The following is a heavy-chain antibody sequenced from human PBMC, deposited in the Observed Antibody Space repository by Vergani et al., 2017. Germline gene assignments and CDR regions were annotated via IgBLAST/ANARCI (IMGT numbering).Heavy chain of an antibody. CDR1: GGSISSGGYY. CDR3: ARSGDYDFWSGYHYFDY. V-gene: IGHV4-31*03. J-gene: IGHJ4*02. Sequence: QVQLQESGPGLVKPSQTLSLTCTVSGGSISSGGYYWSWIRQLPGKGLEWIGYIYYSGSTYYNPSLKSRVTISVDTSKNQFSLKLSSVTAADTAVYYCARSGDYDFWSGYHYFDYWGQGTLVTVSS. CDR2: IYYSGST. D-gene: IGHD3-3*01.